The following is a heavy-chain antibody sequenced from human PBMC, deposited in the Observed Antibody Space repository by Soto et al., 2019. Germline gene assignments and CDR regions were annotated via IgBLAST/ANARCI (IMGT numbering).Heavy chain of an antibody. D-gene: IGHD3-22*01. V-gene: IGHV4-30-4*01. J-gene: IGHJ2*01. Sequence: PSETLSLTCTVSGGSISSGYYYWSWIRQPPGKGLEWIGYIYYSGSTYYNPSLKSRVTISVDTSKNQFSLKLSSVTAADTAVYYCARGVPEDYYDSSGYILGYFGLWGRGTLVTVS. CDR1: GGSISSGYYY. CDR2: IYYSGST. CDR3: ARGVPEDYYDSSGYILGYFGL.